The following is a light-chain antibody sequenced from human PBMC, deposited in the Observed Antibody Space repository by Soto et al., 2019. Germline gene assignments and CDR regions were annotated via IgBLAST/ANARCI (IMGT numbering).Light chain of an antibody. CDR3: QNYNWPPYT. CDR2: AAS. J-gene: IGKJ2*01. CDR1: QGISNY. Sequence: DIQMTQSPSSLSASVGERVTITCRASQGISNYLAWYQQKPGQVPKLLIYAASTSNSGVPSRFSGSGSGTDFTLTSSSQHPEFVAYYCYQNYNWPPYTFGQGTKLEIK. V-gene: IGKV1-27*01.